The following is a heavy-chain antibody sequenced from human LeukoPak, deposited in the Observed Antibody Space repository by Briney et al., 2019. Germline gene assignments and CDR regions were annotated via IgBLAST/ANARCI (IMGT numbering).Heavy chain of an antibody. CDR3: PKAEGDDILTRLDY. CDR2: IGASGGST. V-gene: IGHV3-23*01. J-gene: IGHJ4*02. CDR1: GFTFSSYA. D-gene: IGHD3-9*01. Sequence: GGSLRLSCEASGFTFSSYAMSWVRQAPGQGLEWMGGIGASGGSTYYADYVKGRFTISRDNSKNTLYLQMNSLRTEDTAVYYCPKAEGDDILTRLDYWGQETLVTVSS.